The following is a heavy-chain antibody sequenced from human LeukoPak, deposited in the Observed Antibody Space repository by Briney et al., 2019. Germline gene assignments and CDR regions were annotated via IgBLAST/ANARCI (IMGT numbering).Heavy chain of an antibody. V-gene: IGHV3-30-3*01. Sequence: GGSLRLSCAASGLTFSSYAMHWVRQSPGKGLEWVALISYDGSNKYYADSVKGRFTISRDNSKNTLYLQMNSLRGEDTAVYYCARGLGGYNPHFDFWGQGTLVTVSS. CDR1: GLTFSSYA. CDR2: ISYDGSNK. CDR3: ARGLGGYNPHFDF. J-gene: IGHJ4*02. D-gene: IGHD5-24*01.